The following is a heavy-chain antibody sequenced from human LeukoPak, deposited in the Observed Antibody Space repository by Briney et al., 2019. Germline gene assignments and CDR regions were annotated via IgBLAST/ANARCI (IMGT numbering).Heavy chain of an antibody. D-gene: IGHD3-3*01. Sequence: GGSLRLSCEPSGFSLRSFWMTWVRQAPGKGPEWVANINQEGSEKYYGDSVKDRFTISRDNAKNTLYLEMNSLRAEDTAVYYCARVRFLEWSDYWGQGTLVTVSS. CDR3: ARVRFLEWSDY. CDR2: INQEGSEK. J-gene: IGHJ4*02. V-gene: IGHV3-7*01. CDR1: GFSLRSFW.